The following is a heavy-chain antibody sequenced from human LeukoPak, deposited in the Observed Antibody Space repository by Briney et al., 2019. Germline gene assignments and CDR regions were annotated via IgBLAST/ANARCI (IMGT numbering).Heavy chain of an antibody. CDR3: ARDGFYYYTSGAPYYFDF. J-gene: IGHJ4*01. CDR2: IKQDGSDQ. V-gene: IGHV3-7*01. CDR1: GFTFSTYW. D-gene: IGHD3-10*01. Sequence: PGGSLRLSCGASGFTFSTYWMSWVRQAPGKGLEWVANIKQDGSDQYYVDSVKGRFTISRDNAKNSLYQQMNSLRAEDTAVYYCARDGFYYYTSGAPYYFDFWGHGTLVTVSS.